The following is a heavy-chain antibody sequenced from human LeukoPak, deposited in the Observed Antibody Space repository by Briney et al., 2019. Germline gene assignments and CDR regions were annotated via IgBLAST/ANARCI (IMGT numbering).Heavy chain of an antibody. J-gene: IGHJ4*02. CDR3: ARAEYCSGGTCHRAYNFDY. CDR2: IYYSGST. D-gene: IGHD2-15*01. Sequence: PSETLSLTCTVSGGSISSYYWSWIRQPPGKGLEWIGYIYYSGSTNYNPSLKSRVTISVDTSKNQFSLKLSSVTAADTAVYYCARAEYCSGGTCHRAYNFDYWGQGTLVTVSS. CDR1: GGSISSYY. V-gene: IGHV4-59*01.